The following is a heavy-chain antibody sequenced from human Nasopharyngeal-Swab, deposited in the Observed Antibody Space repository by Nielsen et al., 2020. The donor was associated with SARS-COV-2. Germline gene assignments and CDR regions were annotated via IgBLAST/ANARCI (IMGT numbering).Heavy chain of an antibody. CDR1: GFTFNLYT. CDR3: TRDTPAMFAY. J-gene: IGHJ4*02. V-gene: IGHV3-21*01. Sequence: GESLKISCVASGFTFNLYTINWVRQTPGKGLEWVSAISSTGDYIYHAASVKGRFTISRDNAKNSVYLQMNSLRAEDTALYYCTRDTPAMFAYWGQGTLVSVSS. CDR2: ISSTGDYI.